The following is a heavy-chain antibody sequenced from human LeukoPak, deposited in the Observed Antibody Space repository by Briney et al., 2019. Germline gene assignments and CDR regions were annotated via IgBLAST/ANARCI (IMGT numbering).Heavy chain of an antibody. J-gene: IGHJ6*02. Sequence: KPSETLSLTCAVYGGSFSGYYWSWVRQPPGKGLEWIGEINHSGSTNYNPSLKSRVTISVDTSKNQFSLKLSSVTAADTAVYYCARTLVVPAAIPPFYYYYYGMDVWGQGTTVTVSS. V-gene: IGHV4-34*01. D-gene: IGHD2-2*02. CDR3: ARTLVVPAAIPPFYYYYYGMDV. CDR2: INHSGST. CDR1: GGSFSGYY.